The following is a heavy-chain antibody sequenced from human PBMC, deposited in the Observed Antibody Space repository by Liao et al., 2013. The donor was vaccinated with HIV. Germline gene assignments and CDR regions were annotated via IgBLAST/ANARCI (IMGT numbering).Heavy chain of an antibody. D-gene: IGHD4-17*01. J-gene: IGHJ3*01. CDR2: IYYTGTT. Sequence: QVQLQESGPGLAKPSQTLSLTCTVSGGSFSSGDYYWSWIRQPPGKGLEWIGYIYYTGTTYSNPSLNSRVTISIDTSKNQFSLKLTSVTAADTAVYYCAAGDYGAYKAFDFWGQGQWSPSLQ. CDR3: AAGDYGAYKAFDF. V-gene: IGHV4-30-4*08. CDR1: GGSFSSGDYY.